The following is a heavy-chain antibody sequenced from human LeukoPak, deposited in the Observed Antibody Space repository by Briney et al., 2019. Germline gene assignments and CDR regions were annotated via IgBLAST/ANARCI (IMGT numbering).Heavy chain of an antibody. CDR2: ISATDGGT. D-gene: IGHD3-3*01. CDR3: AKVAILGVVRDAFAI. Sequence: GGSLLPSLPASEFTFTNYALSWVCQAPGKGLEWVSTISATDGGTFYSDSVRGRFTISRDNSKNTVYLNMKSLSAEDTAIYYCAKVAILGVVRDAFAIWGSVIMVTVSS. CDR1: EFTFTNYA. J-gene: IGHJ3*02. V-gene: IGHV3-23*01.